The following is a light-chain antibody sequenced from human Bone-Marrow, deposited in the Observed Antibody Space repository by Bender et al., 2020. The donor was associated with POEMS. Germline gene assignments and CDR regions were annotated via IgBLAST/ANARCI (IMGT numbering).Light chain of an antibody. CDR2: EVS. J-gene: IGLJ1*01. CDR1: INDIGYYKY. V-gene: IGLV2-8*01. Sequence: QSALTQPPSASGSPGQSVTISCSGTINDIGYYKYVSWYQHQAGKAPKLIIYEVSRRASGVPDRFSGSKSGTTASLTISGLQAEDEADYYCCTYVSSSTYVFGTGTKVTVL. CDR3: CTYVSSSTYV.